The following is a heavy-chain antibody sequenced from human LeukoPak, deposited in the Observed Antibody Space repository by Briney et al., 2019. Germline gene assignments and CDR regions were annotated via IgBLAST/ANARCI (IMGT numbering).Heavy chain of an antibody. CDR1: GFTFSSYS. CDR3: ARDPPTPGYSSSWYEWGDY. D-gene: IGHD6-13*01. V-gene: IGHV3-48*01. CDR2: ISSSSSTI. J-gene: IGHJ4*02. Sequence: PGGSLRLSCAASGFTFSSYSMNWVRQAPGKGLEWVSYISSSSSTIYYADSVKGRFTISRDNAKNSLYLQMNSLRAEDTAVYYCARDPPTPGYSSSWYEWGDYWGQGTLVTVSS.